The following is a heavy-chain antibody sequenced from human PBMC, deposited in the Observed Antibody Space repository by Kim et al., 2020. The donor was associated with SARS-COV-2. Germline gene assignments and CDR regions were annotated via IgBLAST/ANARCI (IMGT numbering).Heavy chain of an antibody. J-gene: IGHJ6*02. D-gene: IGHD3-10*01. CDR3: ARGGNYGSGRENYYYYYGMDV. V-gene: IGHV1-2*04. CDR1: GYTFTGYY. Sequence: ASVKVSCKASGYTFTGYYMHWVRQAPGQGLEWMGWINPNSGGTNYAQKFQGWVTMTRDTSISTAYMELSRLRSDDTAVYYCARGGNYGSGRENYYYYYGMDVWGQGTTVTVSS. CDR2: INPNSGGT.